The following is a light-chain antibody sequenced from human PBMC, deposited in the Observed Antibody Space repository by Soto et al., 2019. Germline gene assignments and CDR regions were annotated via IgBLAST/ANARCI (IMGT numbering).Light chain of an antibody. CDR2: AAS. Sequence: DIQMTQSPSSLSASVGDRVTITCRASQSISSYLNWYQQKPGKAPKLLIYAASSLQSVAPSRFSGSGSGTDFTLTISSLQPEDFATYYCQQSYSTPPSFGQGTKLELK. J-gene: IGKJ2*01. V-gene: IGKV1-39*01. CDR1: QSISSY. CDR3: QQSYSTPPS.